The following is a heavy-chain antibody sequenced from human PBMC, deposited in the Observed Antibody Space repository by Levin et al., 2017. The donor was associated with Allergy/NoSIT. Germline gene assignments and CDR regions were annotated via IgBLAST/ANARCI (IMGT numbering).Heavy chain of an antibody. D-gene: IGHD3-3*01. J-gene: IGHJ4*02. CDR2: ISSSSSTI. V-gene: IGHV3-48*02. CDR3: ARVPGANYDFWSGYSYFDY. CDR1: GFTFSSYS. Sequence: GESLKISCAASGFTFSSYSMNWVRQAPGKGLEWVSYISSSSSTIYYADSVKGRFTISRDNAKNSLYLQMNSLRDEDTAVYYCARVPGANYDFWSGYSYFDYWGQGTLVTVSS.